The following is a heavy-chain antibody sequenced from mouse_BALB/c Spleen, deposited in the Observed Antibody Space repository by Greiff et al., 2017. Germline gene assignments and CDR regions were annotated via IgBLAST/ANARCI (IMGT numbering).Heavy chain of an antibody. CDR3: ARGATVVHYAMDY. J-gene: IGHJ4*01. D-gene: IGHD1-1*01. CDR1: GFTFSDYY. V-gene: IGHV5-4*02. Sequence: EVQLVESGGGLVKPGGSLKLSCAASGFTFSDYYMYWVRQTPEKRLEWVATISDGGSYTYYPDSVKGRFTISRDNAKNNLYLQMSSLKSEDTAMYYCARGATVVHYAMDYWGQGTSVTVSS. CDR2: ISDGGSYT.